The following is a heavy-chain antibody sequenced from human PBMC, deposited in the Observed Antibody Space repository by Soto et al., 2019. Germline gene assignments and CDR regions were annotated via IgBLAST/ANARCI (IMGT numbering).Heavy chain of an antibody. Sequence: ASVKVSCKASGYTFTSYAMHWARQAPGQRLEWMGWINAGNGNTKYSQKFQGRVTITRDTSASTAYMELSSLRSEDTAVYYCARDLGVRGVIGYYYYMDVWGKGTKVTVSS. CDR2: INAGNGNT. J-gene: IGHJ6*03. CDR1: GYTFTSYA. V-gene: IGHV1-3*01. D-gene: IGHD3-10*01. CDR3: ARDLGVRGVIGYYYYMDV.